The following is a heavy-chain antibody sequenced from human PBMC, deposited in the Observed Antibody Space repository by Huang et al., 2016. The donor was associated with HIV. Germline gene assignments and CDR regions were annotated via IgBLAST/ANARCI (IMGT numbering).Heavy chain of an antibody. V-gene: IGHV5-51*03. Sequence: EVQLVQSGVEVKKPGESLKISCKGSGFSFTSYWIGWVRQMPGKGLEWMGIIFPGNSNTCYSPAFQGQVTISADKDTRTAYLQWSSLKASDSAIYYCAIHDSNDFTFDDWGQGTLVAVSS. CDR1: GFSFTSYW. D-gene: IGHD5-18*01. CDR2: IFPGNSNT. J-gene: IGHJ4*02. CDR3: AIHDSNDFTFDD.